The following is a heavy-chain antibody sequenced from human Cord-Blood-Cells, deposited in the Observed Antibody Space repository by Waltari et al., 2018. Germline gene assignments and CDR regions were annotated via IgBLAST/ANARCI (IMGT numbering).Heavy chain of an antibody. D-gene: IGHD1-20*01. CDR3: ARDNNWNAFDI. Sequence: EVQLVESGGGLIQPGGSLRLSCAASGFNVSSHYMSWVRQAPGKGLEWVSVIYSGGSTYYADSVKGRFTISRDNSKNTLYLQMNSLRAEDTAVYYCARDNNWNAFDIWGQGTMVTVSS. J-gene: IGHJ3*02. V-gene: IGHV3-53*01. CDR2: IYSGGST. CDR1: GFNVSSHY.